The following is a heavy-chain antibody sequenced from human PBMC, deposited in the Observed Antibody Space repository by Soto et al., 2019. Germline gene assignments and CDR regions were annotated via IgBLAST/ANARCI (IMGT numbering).Heavy chain of an antibody. CDR2: ISSSGSTI. V-gene: IGHV3-11*01. D-gene: IGHD2-2*01. CDR1: GFTFSDYY. J-gene: IGHJ6*03. CDR3: ARACRSTSCYGYYYYYYMDV. Sequence: QVQLVESGGGLVKPGGSLRLSCAASGFTFSDYYMSWIRQAPGKGLEWVSYISSSGSTIYYADSVKGRFTISRDNAKNSLYLQMNSLRAEDTAVYYCARACRSTSCYGYYYYYYMDVWGKGTTVTVSS.